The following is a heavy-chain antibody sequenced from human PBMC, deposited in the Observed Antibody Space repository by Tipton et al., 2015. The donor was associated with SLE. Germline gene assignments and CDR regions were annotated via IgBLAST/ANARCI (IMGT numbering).Heavy chain of an antibody. V-gene: IGHV4-61*01. CDR1: SGSVSSGSYY. D-gene: IGHD5-18*01. CDR2: IYYSGTT. J-gene: IGHJ4*02. CDR3: ARGRYSYGLHLDY. Sequence: TLSLTCTVSSGSVSSGSYYWSWIRQPPGKGLEWIGYIYYSGTTNFNPSLKSRVTISVDTSKNQFSLKLSSVTAADTAVYYCARGRYSYGLHLDYWGQGTLVTVSS.